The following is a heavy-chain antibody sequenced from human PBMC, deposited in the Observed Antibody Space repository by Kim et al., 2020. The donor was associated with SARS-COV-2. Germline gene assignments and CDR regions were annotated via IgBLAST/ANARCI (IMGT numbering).Heavy chain of an antibody. CDR2: MNPNSGNT. CDR3: ARGVRITMIVVVITTDYYYYMDF. V-gene: IGHV1-8*01. D-gene: IGHD3-22*01. Sequence: ASVKVSCKASGYTFTSYDINWVRQATGQGLEWMGWMNPNSGNTGYAQKFQGRVTMTRNTSISTAYMELSSLRSEDTAVYYCARGVRITMIVVVITTDYYYYMDFWGKGTTVTVSS. CDR1: GYTFTSYD. J-gene: IGHJ6*03.